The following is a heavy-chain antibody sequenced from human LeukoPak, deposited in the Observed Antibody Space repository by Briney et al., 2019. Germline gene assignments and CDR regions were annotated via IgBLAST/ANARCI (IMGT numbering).Heavy chain of an antibody. CDR3: AKDSRIAVAGTWGY. D-gene: IGHD6-19*01. Sequence: GGSLRLSCAASGFTFSSYAMSWVRQAPGKGLEWVSAISGSGGSTYYADSVKGRFTISRDNSKNTLYLQMNSLRAEDTAVYYCAKDSRIAVAGTWGYWGQGTLVTVSS. V-gene: IGHV3-23*01. CDR2: ISGSGGST. CDR1: GFTFSSYA. J-gene: IGHJ4*02.